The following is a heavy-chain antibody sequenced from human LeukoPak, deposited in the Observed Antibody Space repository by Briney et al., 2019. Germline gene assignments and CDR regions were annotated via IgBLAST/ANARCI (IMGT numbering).Heavy chain of an antibody. J-gene: IGHJ4*02. V-gene: IGHV4-34*01. CDR3: ARGRVDTAMSARIDY. Sequence: SETLSLTCAVYGGSFSGYYWSWIRQPPGKGLEWIGEINHSGSTNYNPSLKSRVTISVDTSKNQFSLKLSSVTAADTAVYYCARGRVDTAMSARIDYWGQGTLVTVSS. CDR2: INHSGST. CDR1: GGSFSGYY. D-gene: IGHD5-18*01.